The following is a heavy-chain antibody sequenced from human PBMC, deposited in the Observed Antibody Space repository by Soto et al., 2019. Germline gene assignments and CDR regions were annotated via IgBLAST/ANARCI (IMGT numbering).Heavy chain of an antibody. CDR2: ISGSGGST. Sequence: EVQLLESGGGVVQPGGSLRLSCAASGFTFSSYAMDWVRQAPGKGLEWVSVISGSGGSTYYADSVKGRFTISRDNSKNTLYLQMNSLRAEDTAVYYCAKGLYSSGWSAFDYWGQGTLVTVSS. CDR1: GFTFSSYA. V-gene: IGHV3-23*01. CDR3: AKGLYSSGWSAFDY. J-gene: IGHJ4*02. D-gene: IGHD6-19*01.